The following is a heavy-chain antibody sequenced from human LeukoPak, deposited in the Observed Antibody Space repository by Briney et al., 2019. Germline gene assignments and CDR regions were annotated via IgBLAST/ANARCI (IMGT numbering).Heavy chain of an antibody. V-gene: IGHV4-38-2*02. D-gene: IGHD2-2*01. J-gene: IGHJ3*01. CDR1: GYSISSGYY. Sequence: PSETLSLTCTVSGYSISSGYYWGWIRQPPGKGLEWIGSIYHSGSTYYNPSLKSRVTISVDTSKNQFSLKLSSVTAADTAAYYCARASIVVVPAAWGQGTMVTVPS. CDR2: IYHSGST. CDR3: ARASIVVVPAA.